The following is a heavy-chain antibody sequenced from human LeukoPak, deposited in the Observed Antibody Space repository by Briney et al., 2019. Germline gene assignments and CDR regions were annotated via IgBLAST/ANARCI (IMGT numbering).Heavy chain of an antibody. D-gene: IGHD1-26*01. CDR2: ISGSGGGT. Sequence: GGSLRLSCAASGFTFNSYAMSWVRQAPEKGLEWVATISGSGGGTYYADSVKGRFTISRDDSKNTLYLQMNSLRAEDTAVYYCAKDLGRFRNNYFDYWGQGTLVTVSS. V-gene: IGHV3-23*01. CDR3: AKDLGRFRNNYFDY. J-gene: IGHJ4*02. CDR1: GFTFNSYA.